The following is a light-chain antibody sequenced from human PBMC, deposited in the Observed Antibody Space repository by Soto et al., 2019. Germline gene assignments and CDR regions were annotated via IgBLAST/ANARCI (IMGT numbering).Light chain of an antibody. CDR3: QQYNNWPQT. CDR1: QSVSSN. Sequence: IVMTQSPATLSLSPGERATLSCRASQSVSSNLAWYQRKPGQAPRLLIYGASTRATGIPARFSGSGSGTEFTLTISSLQSEDFAVYYCQQYNNWPQTFGQGTKVDIK. V-gene: IGKV3D-15*01. CDR2: GAS. J-gene: IGKJ1*01.